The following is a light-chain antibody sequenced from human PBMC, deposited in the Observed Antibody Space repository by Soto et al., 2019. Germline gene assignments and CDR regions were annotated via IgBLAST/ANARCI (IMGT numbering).Light chain of an antibody. CDR2: GAS. J-gene: IGKJ4*01. CDR1: QSVNSY. Sequence: EIVMTQSPATLSVSPGERATLSCRARQSVNSYLAWYQQKPGQAPRLLIFGASSRATGIPARFSGSGSGTEFHLTISSLQSEDLAVSFCQRYDDWLRLTFGGGTKVDIK. V-gene: IGKV3D-15*01. CDR3: QRYDDWLRLT.